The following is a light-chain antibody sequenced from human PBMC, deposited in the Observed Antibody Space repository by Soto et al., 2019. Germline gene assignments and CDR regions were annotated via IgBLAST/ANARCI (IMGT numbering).Light chain of an antibody. CDR1: QSVTTY. CDR2: DVS. J-gene: IGKJ2*01. CDR3: QQSDDLPYA. V-gene: IGKV3-11*01. Sequence: ETVLTQSPATLSLSPGERATLSCRASQSVTTYLAWYQQKPGQAPRLLIYDVSNRATGIPARFSGSGSGTDFTLTISSLEPEDFAVYYCQQSDDLPYAFGQGTKLEIK.